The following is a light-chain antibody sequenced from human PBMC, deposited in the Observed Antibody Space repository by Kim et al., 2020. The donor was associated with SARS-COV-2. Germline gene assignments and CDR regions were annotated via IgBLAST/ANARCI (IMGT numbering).Light chain of an antibody. J-gene: IGKJ1*01. Sequence: DIVLTQSPGTLSLSPGERATLSCRASQSVSSSYFAWYQQKPGQAPRLLIHGTSSRATGIPDRFSGSGSGTDFTLTISRLEPEDFAMYYCQQYGSSPRTFGQGTKVDIK. CDR1: QSVSSSY. CDR3: QQYGSSPRT. CDR2: GTS. V-gene: IGKV3-20*01.